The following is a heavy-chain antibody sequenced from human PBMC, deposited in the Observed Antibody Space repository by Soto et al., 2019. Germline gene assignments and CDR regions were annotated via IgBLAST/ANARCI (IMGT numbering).Heavy chain of an antibody. J-gene: IGHJ5*02. D-gene: IGHD5-12*01. CDR3: ARDPPRGYSGYWGAWFDP. CDR1: GGTFSSYA. V-gene: IGHV1-69*06. Sequence: QVQLVQSGAEVKKPGSSVKVSCKASGGTFSSYAISWVRQAPGQGLEWMGGIIPIFGTANYAQKFQGRVTITADKSTSTAYMELSSLRSEDTAVYYCARDPPRGYSGYWGAWFDPWGQGTLVTVSS. CDR2: IIPIFGTA.